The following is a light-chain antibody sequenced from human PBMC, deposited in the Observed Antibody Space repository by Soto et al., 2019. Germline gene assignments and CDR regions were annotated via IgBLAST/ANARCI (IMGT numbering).Light chain of an antibody. CDR1: QSVERY. J-gene: IGKJ2*01. CDR3: PHSSA. CDR2: GAS. V-gene: IGKV1-39*01. Sequence: DFQMTQSPSSLSASVGDRVIITCRASQSVERYLNWYQQKPGKAPRLLIYGASTLQSGLPSIFSGSGSCTDITLAITTLQPQDFATYYCPHSSAFAPGTTVEIK.